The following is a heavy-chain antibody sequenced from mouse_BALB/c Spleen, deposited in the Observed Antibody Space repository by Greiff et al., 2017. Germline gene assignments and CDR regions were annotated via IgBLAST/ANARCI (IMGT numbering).Heavy chain of an antibody. D-gene: IGHD1-2*01. Sequence: EVMLVESGGGLVKPGGSLKLSCAASGFTFSDYYLYWVRQTPEKRLEWVATISDGGSYTYYPDSVKGRFTITRDNAKNNLYLQMSSLKSEDTAMYYCARDTAAKYYYAMDYWGQGTSVTVSS. CDR1: GFTFSDYY. CDR3: ARDTAAKYYYAMDY. CDR2: ISDGGSYT. V-gene: IGHV5-4*02. J-gene: IGHJ4*01.